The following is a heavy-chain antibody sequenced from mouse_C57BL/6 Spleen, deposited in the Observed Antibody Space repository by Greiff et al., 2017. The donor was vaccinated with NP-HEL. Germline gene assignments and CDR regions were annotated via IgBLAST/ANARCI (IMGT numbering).Heavy chain of an antibody. V-gene: IGHV1-26*01. D-gene: IGHD1-1*01. J-gene: IGHJ1*03. Sequence: VQLHQSGPELVKPGASVKISCKASGYTFTDYYMNWVKQSHGKSLEWIGDINPNNGGTSYNQKFKGKATLTVNKSSSTAYMELRSLTSEDSAVYYCARTPYYGSSTGYFDVWGTGTTVTVSS. CDR2: INPNNGGT. CDR1: GYTFTDYY. CDR3: ARTPYYGSSTGYFDV.